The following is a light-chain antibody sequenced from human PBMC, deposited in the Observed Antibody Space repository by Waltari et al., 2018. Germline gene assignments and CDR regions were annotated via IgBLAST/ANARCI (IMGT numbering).Light chain of an antibody. CDR2: DAS. V-gene: IGKV3-15*01. CDR3: QQYNRWPPIT. J-gene: IGKJ5*01. CDR1: QTVATN. Sequence: EVVMTQSPATLSVFLGESATLSCRASQTVATNLAWYQQRPGQAPRLLIFDASTRAPSVPAKFSGSGSGTEFTLTIRSLQSEDSAIYYCQQYNRWPPITFGQGTRLEI.